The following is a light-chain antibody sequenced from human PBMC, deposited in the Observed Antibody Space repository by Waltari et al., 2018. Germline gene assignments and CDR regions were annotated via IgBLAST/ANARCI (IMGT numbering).Light chain of an antibody. CDR3: CSYVGSHTNWV. CDR2: GVP. Sequence: QSALTQPPSVSGSPGQSVTISCTGITRGVVYYPFVPWYQQHPGQAPELMIHGVPKRPSGVSDRFSGSKSGNTASLTISGLQAEDEDDYYCCSYVGSHTNWVFGGGTKVTVL. V-gene: IGLV2-11*01. J-gene: IGLJ3*02. CDR1: TRGVVYYPF.